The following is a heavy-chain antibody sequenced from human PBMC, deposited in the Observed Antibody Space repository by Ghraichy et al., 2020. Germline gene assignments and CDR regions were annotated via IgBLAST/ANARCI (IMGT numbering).Heavy chain of an antibody. J-gene: IGHJ4*02. CDR3: ARERYDYVWGSYRYNPIDY. CDR2: ISSSSSTI. Sequence: GGSLRLSCAASGFTFSSYSMNWVRQAPGKGLEWVSYISSSSSTIYYADSVKGRFTISRDNAKNSLYLQMNSLRDEDTAVYYCARERYDYVWGSYRYNPIDYWGQGTLVTVSS. CDR1: GFTFSSYS. D-gene: IGHD3-16*02. V-gene: IGHV3-48*02.